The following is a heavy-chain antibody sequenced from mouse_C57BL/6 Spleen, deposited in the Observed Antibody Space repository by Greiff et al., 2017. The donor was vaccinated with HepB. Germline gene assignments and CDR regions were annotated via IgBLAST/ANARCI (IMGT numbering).Heavy chain of an antibody. V-gene: IGHV1-80*01. J-gene: IGHJ4*01. CDR2: IYPGDGDT. CDR3: ARPSWDEGYYAMDY. CDR1: GYAFSSYW. Sequence: VQLQQSGAELVKPGASVKISCKASGYAFSSYWMNWVKQRPGKGLEWIGQIYPGDGDTNYNGKFKGKAILTADKSSSTAYMQLSSLTSEDSAVYYCARPSWDEGYYAMDYWGQGTSVTVSS. D-gene: IGHD4-1*01.